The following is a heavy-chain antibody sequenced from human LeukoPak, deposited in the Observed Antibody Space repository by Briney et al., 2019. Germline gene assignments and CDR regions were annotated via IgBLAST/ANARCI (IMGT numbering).Heavy chain of an antibody. J-gene: IGHJ3*02. CDR1: GYSFTSYW. CDR3: ARGGLCSSTSCYTDDAFDI. V-gene: IGHV5-51*01. Sequence: GESLKISCKGSGYSFTSYWIGWVRQMPGKGLEWMGIIYPGDSDTRYSPSFQGQVTISADKFISTAYLQWSSLKASDTAMYYCARGGLCSSTSCYTDDAFDIWGQGTMVTVSS. D-gene: IGHD2-2*02. CDR2: IYPGDSDT.